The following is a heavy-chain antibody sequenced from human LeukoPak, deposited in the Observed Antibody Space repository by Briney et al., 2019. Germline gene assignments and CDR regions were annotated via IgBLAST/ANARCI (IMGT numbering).Heavy chain of an antibody. Sequence: PGGSLRLSYAASGFSFSTSSMNWVRQAPGKGLEWISYISSSSSAIYYADSVKGRFAISRDNAKNSLYLQMNSLRAEDTAIYYCARENWDLVAVPMDVWGKGTTVIVSS. CDR1: GFSFSTSS. D-gene: IGHD1-26*01. V-gene: IGHV3-48*04. CDR2: ISSSSSAI. CDR3: ARENWDLVAVPMDV. J-gene: IGHJ6*03.